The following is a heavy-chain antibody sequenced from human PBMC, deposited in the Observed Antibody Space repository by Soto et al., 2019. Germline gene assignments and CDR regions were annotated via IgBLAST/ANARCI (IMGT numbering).Heavy chain of an antibody. J-gene: IGHJ6*02. CDR2: IWYDGSNK. CDR3: ARDWSDIVVVPAAMAYYYGMDV. Sequence: PGGSLRLSCAASGFTFSSYGMHWVRQAPGKGLEWVAVIWYDGSNKYYADSVKGRFTISRDNSKNTLYLQMNSLRAEDTAVYYCARDWSDIVVVPAAMAYYYGMDVWGQGTTVTVSS. CDR1: GFTFSSYG. D-gene: IGHD2-2*01. V-gene: IGHV3-33*01.